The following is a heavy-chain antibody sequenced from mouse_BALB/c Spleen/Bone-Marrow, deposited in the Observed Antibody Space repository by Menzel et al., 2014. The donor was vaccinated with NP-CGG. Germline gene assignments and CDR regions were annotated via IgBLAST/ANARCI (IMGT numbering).Heavy chain of an antibody. CDR1: GFTFSSYT. V-gene: IGHV5-6-4*01. D-gene: IGHD2-3*01. CDR3: TREDDYYSLFDF. Sequence: EVKLVESGGGLVKPGGSLKLSCAASGFTFSSYTMSWVRQTPEKRLEWVASISSGGSYTYYQDSVKGRFTISRDNAKNTLFLQMSSLISEYTAVYYSTREDDYYSLFDFWGQGTALTVSS. CDR2: ISSGGSYT. J-gene: IGHJ2*01.